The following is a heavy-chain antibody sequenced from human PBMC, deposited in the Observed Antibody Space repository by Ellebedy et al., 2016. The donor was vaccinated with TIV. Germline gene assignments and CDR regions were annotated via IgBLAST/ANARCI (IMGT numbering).Heavy chain of an antibody. CDR1: GFSFNNYW. V-gene: IGHV3-7*03. CDR3: AREWQYYSYYYGMDV. CDR2: IKQDGGEK. D-gene: IGHD5-24*01. J-gene: IGHJ6*02. Sequence: GGSLRLXXAASGFSFNNYWMSWVRQTPGKGLEWVANIKQDGGEKDYVDSVKGRFTIYRDNARNSLYLLMNSLRVEDTAVYYCAREWQYYSYYYGMDVWGQGTTVTVSS.